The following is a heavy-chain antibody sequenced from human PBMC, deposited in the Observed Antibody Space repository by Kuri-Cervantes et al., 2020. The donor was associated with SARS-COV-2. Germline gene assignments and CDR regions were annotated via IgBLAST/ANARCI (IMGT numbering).Heavy chain of an antibody. V-gene: IGHV3-23*01. CDR2: ISGSGGST. Sequence: GESLKISCAASGFTFSNYGMHWVRQAPGKGLEWVSAISGSGGSTYYADSVKGRFTISRDNSKNTLYLQMNSLSAEDTDVYYCARDPTAGGLRYFDWFSSGPSNYYGMDVWGQGTTVTVSS. CDR1: GFTFSNYG. J-gene: IGHJ6*02. D-gene: IGHD3-9*01. CDR3: ARDPTAGGLRYFDWFSSGPSNYYGMDV.